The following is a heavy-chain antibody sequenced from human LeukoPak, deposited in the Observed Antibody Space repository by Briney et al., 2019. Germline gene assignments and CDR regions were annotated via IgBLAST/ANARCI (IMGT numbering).Heavy chain of an antibody. CDR2: MNPNSGNT. V-gene: IGHV1-8*01. CDR1: GYTFTSYD. CDR3: GRSDYGGNSGKPDY. D-gene: IGHD4-23*01. J-gene: IGHJ4*02. Sequence: ASVKVSCKASGYTFTSYDINWVRQATGQGLEWVGWMNPNSGNTGYAQKFQGRVTMTRNTSISTAYMELSSLRSEDTAVYYCGRSDYGGNSGKPDYWGQGTLVTVSS.